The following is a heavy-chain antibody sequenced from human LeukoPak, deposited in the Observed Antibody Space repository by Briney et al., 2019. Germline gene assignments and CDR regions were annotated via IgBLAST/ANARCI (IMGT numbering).Heavy chain of an antibody. CDR2: IYYSGST. Sequence: SETLSLTCTVSGGSISSYYWSWIRQPPGKGLEWIGYIYYSGSTNYNPSLKSRVTISVDTSKNQFSLKLSSVTAADTAVYYCARPGRNLGAFDIWGQGTMVTVSS. CDR3: ARPGRNLGAFDI. CDR1: GGSISSYY. D-gene: IGHD2-15*01. V-gene: IGHV4-59*08. J-gene: IGHJ3*02.